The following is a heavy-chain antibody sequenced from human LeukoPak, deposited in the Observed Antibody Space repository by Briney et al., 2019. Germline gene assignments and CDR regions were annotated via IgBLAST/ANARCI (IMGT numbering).Heavy chain of an antibody. D-gene: IGHD2-2*01. CDR1: GFTFSNYW. Sequence: GGSLRLSCATTGFTFSNYWMNWVRQAPGKGLEWVAIVNTDGSEKHYADSVRGRFIVSRDTAKNSLYLQITSLRGDDTALYYCARSDQGPEEWGQGTLVTVSS. J-gene: IGHJ4*02. CDR3: ARSDQGPEE. V-gene: IGHV3-7*01. CDR2: VNTDGSEK.